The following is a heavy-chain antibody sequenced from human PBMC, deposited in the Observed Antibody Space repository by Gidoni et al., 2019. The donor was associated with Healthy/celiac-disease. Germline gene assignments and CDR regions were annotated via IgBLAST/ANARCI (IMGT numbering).Heavy chain of an antibody. V-gene: IGHV2-26*01. D-gene: IGHD7-27*01. CDR2: IFSNDEK. CDR3: ARIPGGTGDGGIDY. CDR1: GFSLSTARMG. Sequence: QVTLKESGPVLVKPTETLTLTCTVSGFSLSTARMGVSWIRQPPGKALDWLAHIFSNDEKPYSTSLKSRLTISKDTSKSQVVLTMTNMDPVDTATYYCARIPGGTGDGGIDYWGQGTLVTVSS. J-gene: IGHJ4*02.